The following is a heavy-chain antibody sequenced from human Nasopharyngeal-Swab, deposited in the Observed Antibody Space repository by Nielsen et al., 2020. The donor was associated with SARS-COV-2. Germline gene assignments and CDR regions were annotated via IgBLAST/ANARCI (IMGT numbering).Heavy chain of an antibody. CDR1: GYNFTGYY. V-gene: IGHV1-2*06. D-gene: IGHD6-6*01. CDR2: INPNSGGT. CDR3: ARPDSSSSVFDY. J-gene: IGHJ4*02. Sequence: ASLKVSCKASGYNFTGYYMHWVRQAPGQGLEWMGRINPNSGGTNYAPKFQGRVTMTSDTSISTAYMELSRLRSDDTAVYYCARPDSSSSVFDYWGQGTLVTVSS.